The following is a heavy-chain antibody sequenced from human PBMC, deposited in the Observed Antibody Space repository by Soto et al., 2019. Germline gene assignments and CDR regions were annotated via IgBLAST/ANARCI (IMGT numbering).Heavy chain of an antibody. J-gene: IGHJ4*02. CDR1: GGSITRGGYF. CDR3: ARAGSFGGGSYYNLDY. CDR2: IYYTGST. V-gene: IGHV4-31*03. Sequence: SETLSLTCTVSGGSITRGGYFWSWIRQHPGRGLECIGFIYYTGSTYYNPALQSRVTISVDTSENQFSLKLSSVTAADTAVYYCARAGSFGGGSYYNLDYWGQGLLVTVSS. D-gene: IGHD3-10*01.